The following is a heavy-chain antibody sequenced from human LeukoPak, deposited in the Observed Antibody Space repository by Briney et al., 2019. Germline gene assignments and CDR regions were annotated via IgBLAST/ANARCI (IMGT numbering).Heavy chain of an antibody. V-gene: IGHV6-1*01. CDR1: GDRVSSNTAA. Sequence: SQTLSLTCAISGDRVSSNTAAWNWIRQSPSRGLEWLGRTYYRSKWYNDYAVSVKSRITINPDTSKNQFSLQPNSVTPEDTAVYYCSRMYYYDSSGYFDYWGQGTLVTVSS. CDR2: TYYRSKWYN. CDR3: SRMYYYDSSGYFDY. J-gene: IGHJ4*02. D-gene: IGHD3-22*01.